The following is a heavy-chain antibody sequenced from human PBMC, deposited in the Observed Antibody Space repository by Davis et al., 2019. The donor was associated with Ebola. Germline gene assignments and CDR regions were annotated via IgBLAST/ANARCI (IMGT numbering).Heavy chain of an antibody. Sequence: ASVKVSCKASGGTFSSYTITWVRQAPGQGLEWMGWISGHNGNTNFAQKFQDRVTMTRDAPTRTAYMELRSLRSDDTAVYYCARGDLGIFGGLIFYYYGMDVWGQGTTVIVSS. J-gene: IGHJ6*02. CDR1: GGTFSSYT. CDR3: ARGDLGIFGGLIFYYYGMDV. V-gene: IGHV1-18*01. CDR2: ISGHNGNT. D-gene: IGHD3-3*01.